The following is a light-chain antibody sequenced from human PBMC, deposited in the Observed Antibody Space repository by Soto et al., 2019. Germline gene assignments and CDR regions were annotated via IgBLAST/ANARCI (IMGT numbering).Light chain of an antibody. Sequence: QSVLTQPASVSGSPGQSITISCTGTSSDVGGYNYVSWCQQHPGKAPKLMIYEVSYRPSGVSNRFSGSKSGNTASLTISGLQAEDEADYYCSSYASSSTLEVFGTGTKLTVL. CDR2: EVS. CDR3: SSYASSSTLEV. CDR1: SSDVGGYNY. V-gene: IGLV2-14*01. J-gene: IGLJ1*01.